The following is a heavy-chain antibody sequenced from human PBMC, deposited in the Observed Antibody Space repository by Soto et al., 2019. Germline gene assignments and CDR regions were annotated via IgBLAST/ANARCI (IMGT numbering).Heavy chain of an antibody. CDR2: IRVNNGNT. Sequence: QVQLVRSGAEVKKPGASVKVSCKASGYTFTSYGISWVRQAPGQGLAWMGWIRVNNGNTNYAQELQGRVTMTTDTSTSTAYMELRSLRSDDTAVYYCARVSSGWYYGFDPWGQGTLVTVSS. CDR3: ARVSSGWYYGFDP. D-gene: IGHD6-19*01. CDR1: GYTFTSYG. V-gene: IGHV1-18*01. J-gene: IGHJ5*02.